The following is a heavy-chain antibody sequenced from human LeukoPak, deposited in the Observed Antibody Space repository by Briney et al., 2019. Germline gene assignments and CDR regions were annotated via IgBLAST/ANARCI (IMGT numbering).Heavy chain of an antibody. J-gene: IGHJ4*02. D-gene: IGHD3-10*01. CDR2: ISSSGSTI. CDR3: AREVILWFGELARSYYFDY. Sequence: GGSLRLSCAASGFTFSSYEMNWVRQAPGKGLEWVSYISSSGSTIYYADSVKGRFTISRDNAKNSLYLQMNSLRAEDTAVYYCAREVILWFGELARSYYFDYWGQGTLVTVSS. CDR1: GFTFSSYE. V-gene: IGHV3-48*03.